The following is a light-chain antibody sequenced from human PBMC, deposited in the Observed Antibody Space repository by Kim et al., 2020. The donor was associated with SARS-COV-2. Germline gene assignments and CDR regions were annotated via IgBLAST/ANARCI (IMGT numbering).Light chain of an antibody. Sequence: EVVLTQSPGTLSLSPWERATLSCRASQSVSSIYLAWYQQKPGQAPSLLIYAASSRATGIPDRFSGSGSGTDFSLTISRLEPEDSAVYYCQQFGSSPWTFGQGTKVDIK. J-gene: IGKJ1*01. V-gene: IGKV3-20*01. CDR2: AAS. CDR1: QSVSSIY. CDR3: QQFGSSPWT.